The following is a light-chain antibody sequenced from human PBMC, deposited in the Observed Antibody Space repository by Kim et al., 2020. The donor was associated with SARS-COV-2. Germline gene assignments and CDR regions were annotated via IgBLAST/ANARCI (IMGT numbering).Light chain of an antibody. CDR3: LVSYKGARV. Sequence: PDGTVTRTCASSNGAVTTSHYPYWFQKRPGQAPRTLIYDATSRHSWTPARFSGSLLGGKAALTLSGAQAEDEADYYCLVSYKGARVFGGGTKVTVL. CDR1: NGAVTTSHY. CDR2: DAT. V-gene: IGLV7-46*01. J-gene: IGLJ2*01.